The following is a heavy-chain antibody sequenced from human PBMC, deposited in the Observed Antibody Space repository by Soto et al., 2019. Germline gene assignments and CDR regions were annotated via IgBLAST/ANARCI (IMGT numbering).Heavy chain of an antibody. CDR1: GFTFTSYW. J-gene: IGHJ5*02. CDR3: NRSIAGYSYADT. D-gene: IGHD5-18*01. Sequence: EVQLVESGGGLVQPGGSLRLSCAASGFTFTSYWMHWVRQAPGKGRVWVTRINSDGSSTVYVDSVKGRFTISRDNAKNTLYLQMNSLRAEDTAVYNCNRSIAGYSYADTWGQGTLVTVSS. V-gene: IGHV3-74*01. CDR2: INSDGSST.